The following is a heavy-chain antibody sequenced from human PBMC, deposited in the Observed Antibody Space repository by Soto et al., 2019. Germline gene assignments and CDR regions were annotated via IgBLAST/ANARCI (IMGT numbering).Heavy chain of an antibody. D-gene: IGHD2-21*02. J-gene: IGHJ6*02. CDR2: ISYDGHIN. CDR3: ERDDVVTDTQYDGFDR. V-gene: IGHV3-30-3*01. CDR1: GFTFDIYA. Sequence: QERLVESGGGVVQPGRSLRLSCATSGFTFDIYAMHWVRQAPGKGLEWLAVISYDGHINNYADSVKGRFTISRDNANNTLDLEMNNLTSEHTAVYYCERDDVVTDTQYDGFDRWGQGTTVTVSS.